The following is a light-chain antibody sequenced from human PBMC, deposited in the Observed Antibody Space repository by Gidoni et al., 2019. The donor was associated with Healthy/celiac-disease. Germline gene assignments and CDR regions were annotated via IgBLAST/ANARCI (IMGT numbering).Light chain of an antibody. CDR1: SSDVGSYNL. V-gene: IGLV2-23*01. CDR3: CSYAGSSTLRWV. CDR2: EGS. Sequence: QSALTQPASVSGSPGQSLTISCTGTSSDVGSYNLVSWYQQHPGKAPKLMIYEGSKRPSGVSNRFSGSKSGNTASLTISGLQAEDEADYYCCSYAGSSTLRWVFGGGTKLTVL. J-gene: IGLJ3*02.